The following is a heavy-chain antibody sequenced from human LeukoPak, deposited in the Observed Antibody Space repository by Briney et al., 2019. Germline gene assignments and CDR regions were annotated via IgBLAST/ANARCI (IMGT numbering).Heavy chain of an antibody. Sequence: PGGSLRLSWAASGFTFNSYEMNWVRQAPGKGLYWVSYISTSGTIIYYSESLKGLFSISRDNAKNSLYLQMNSLRAEDTAVYYFFIEGADAIRDFDCWGQGTLVTVSS. CDR1: GFTFNSYE. CDR2: ISTSGTII. D-gene: IGHD3-16*01. V-gene: IGHV3-48*03. J-gene: IGHJ4*02. CDR3: FIEGADAIRDFDC.